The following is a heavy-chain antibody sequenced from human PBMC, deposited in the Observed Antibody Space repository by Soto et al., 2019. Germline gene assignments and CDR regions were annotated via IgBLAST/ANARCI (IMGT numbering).Heavy chain of an antibody. D-gene: IGHD5-18*01. Sequence: PGGSLRLSCAASGFTFRSYEMNWVRQAPGKGLEWVSYISSSGSTIYYADSVKGRFTISRDNAKNSLYLQMNSLRAEDTAVYYCARDTGYSYGASADYWGQGTLVTVSS. CDR1: GFTFRSYE. J-gene: IGHJ4*02. CDR3: ARDTGYSYGASADY. V-gene: IGHV3-48*03. CDR2: ISSSGSTI.